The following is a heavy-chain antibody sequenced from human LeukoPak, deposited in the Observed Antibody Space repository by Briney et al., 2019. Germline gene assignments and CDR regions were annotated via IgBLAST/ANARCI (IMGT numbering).Heavy chain of an antibody. V-gene: IGHV3-23*01. J-gene: IGHJ6*02. CDR1: GFTFTTHA. D-gene: IGHD6-6*01. Sequence: PGGSLRLSCTASGFTFTTHAMNWVRQAPGKGLEWVSVISSRGGSTYYADSVKGRFTISRDNSKSTLYLQMNSLRVEDTAVYYCARESIEARLVGGAYYYYGMDVWGQGTTVTVSS. CDR3: ARESIEARLVGGAYYYYGMDV. CDR2: ISSRGGST.